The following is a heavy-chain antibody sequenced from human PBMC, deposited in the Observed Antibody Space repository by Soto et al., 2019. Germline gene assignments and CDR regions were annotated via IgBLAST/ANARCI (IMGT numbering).Heavy chain of an antibody. Sequence: ASVKVSCKASGFPFTSFHMHWVRQAPGQGLEWMGIINPSCGRAEYAQKFQGRVTMTSDTSTSTVYMELTTLRSEDTAVYYCARAGINWFDPWGQGIXVTVSS. CDR1: GFPFTSFH. CDR2: INPSCGRA. V-gene: IGHV1-46*01. CDR3: ARAGINWFDP. D-gene: IGHD6-13*01. J-gene: IGHJ5*02.